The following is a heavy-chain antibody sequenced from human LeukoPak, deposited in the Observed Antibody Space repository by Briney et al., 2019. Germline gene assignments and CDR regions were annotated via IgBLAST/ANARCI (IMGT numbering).Heavy chain of an antibody. D-gene: IGHD7-27*01. CDR3: ATSGPLTGDDY. CDR1: GFTVSSNY. V-gene: IGHV3-53*01. CDR2: IYRGGST. Sequence: GGSLRLSCAASGFTVSSNYMSWVRQAPGKGLEWVSVIYRGGSTYYADSVKGRFSISRDNSKNMLYLQMNSLRAEDTAVYYCATSGPLTGDDYWGQGTLVTVSS. J-gene: IGHJ4*02.